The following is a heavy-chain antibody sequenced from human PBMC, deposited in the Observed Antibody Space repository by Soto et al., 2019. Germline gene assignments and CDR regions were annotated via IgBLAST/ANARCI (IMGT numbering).Heavy chain of an antibody. V-gene: IGHV1-18*04. CDR2: ISAYNGNT. J-gene: IGHJ3*02. D-gene: IGHD5-12*01. CDR1: GYTVTSYG. CDR3: ARDRYASAQGAFDI. Sequence: ASVKVSCKASGYTVTSYGISWVRQAPGQGLEWMGWISAYNGNTNYAQKLQGRVTMTTDTSTSTAYMELRSLRSDDTAVYYCARDRYASAQGAFDIWGKGTRVTVSS.